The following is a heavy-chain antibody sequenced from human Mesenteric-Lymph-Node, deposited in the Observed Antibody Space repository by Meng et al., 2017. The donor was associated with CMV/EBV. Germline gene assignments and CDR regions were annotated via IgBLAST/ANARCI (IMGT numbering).Heavy chain of an antibody. J-gene: IGHJ4*02. CDR1: GSTFSTYW. D-gene: IGHD3-16*01. V-gene: IGHV3-7*01. Sequence: GGSLRLSCAASGSTFSTYWMSWVRQAPGKGLEWVASTNQDGSEKYYVESVKARFTISRDNAKNSLYLQMNSLRAEDTAVYYCARDSWAAPDYWGQGTLVTVSS. CDR2: TNQDGSEK. CDR3: ARDSWAAPDY.